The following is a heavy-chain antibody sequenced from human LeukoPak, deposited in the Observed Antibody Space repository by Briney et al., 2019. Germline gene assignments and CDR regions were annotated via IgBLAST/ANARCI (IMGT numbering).Heavy chain of an antibody. J-gene: IGHJ5*02. V-gene: IGHV4-59*12. CDR2: IFYSGST. CDR3: ARERSMVRGISWFDP. CDR1: GGSISSYY. Sequence: SETLSLTCSVSGGSISSYYWSWIRQPPGKGLEWIGYIFYSGSTIYNPSLRSRVTISLDTSKNQFSLKLSSVTAADTAVYFCARERSMVRGISWFDPWGQGTLVTVSS. D-gene: IGHD3-10*01.